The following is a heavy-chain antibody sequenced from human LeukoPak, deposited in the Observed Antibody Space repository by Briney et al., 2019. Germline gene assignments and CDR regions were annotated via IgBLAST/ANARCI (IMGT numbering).Heavy chain of an antibody. CDR2: IWYDGSNK. V-gene: IGHV3-33*01. J-gene: IGHJ5*02. CDR3: ARDGVRYFDWFNWLDP. CDR1: GFTFSSYG. Sequence: GGSLRLSCAASGFTFSSYGMHWVRQAPGKGLEWVAVIWYDGSNKYYADSVKGRFTISRDNSKNTLYLQMNSLRAEDTAVYYCARDGVRYFDWFNWLDPWGQGTLVTVSS. D-gene: IGHD3-9*01.